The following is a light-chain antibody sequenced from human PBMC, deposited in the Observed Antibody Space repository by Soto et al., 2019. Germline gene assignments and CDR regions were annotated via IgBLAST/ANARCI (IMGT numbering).Light chain of an antibody. CDR3: ETCDASLIGVL. Sequence: QAVVTQPPSASGTPGQRVSITCSGSSSNIGSNIVNWYQQLPGRAPKRLIYRTHQRASWVPDRFSDSKSGTSDSLAISGLQYEDESDYYCETCDASLIGVLFGGGTKLTVL. CDR2: RTH. V-gene: IGLV1-44*01. CDR1: SSNIGSNI. J-gene: IGLJ2*01.